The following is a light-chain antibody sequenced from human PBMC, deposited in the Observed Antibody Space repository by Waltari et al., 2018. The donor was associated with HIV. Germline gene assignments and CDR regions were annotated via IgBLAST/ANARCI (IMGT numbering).Light chain of an antibody. Sequence: QSVVTQPPSASGTPGQRVTISCSGSASNNGGHPVNLYQHLPQTAPKLLIYNNAERPSGVPDRFSASKTGTSASLDISGLQSEDEADYYCATWDDGLSGWVFGGGTKLTVL. J-gene: IGLJ3*02. CDR3: ATWDDGLSGWV. CDR2: NNA. CDR1: ASNNGGHP. V-gene: IGLV1-44*01.